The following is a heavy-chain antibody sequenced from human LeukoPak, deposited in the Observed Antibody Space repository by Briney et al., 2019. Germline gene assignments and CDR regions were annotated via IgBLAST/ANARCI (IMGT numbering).Heavy chain of an antibody. D-gene: IGHD2-2*01. CDR1: GGTFSSYA. J-gene: IGHJ6*02. Sequence: SVKVSCKASGGTFSSYAISWVRQAPGQGLEWMGGIIPIFGTANYAQKFQGRVTITADESTSTAYMELSSLRSEDTAVYYCARDFTDIVVVPAAIGHGGYYYYGMDVWGQGTTVTVSS. CDR3: ARDFTDIVVVPAAIGHGGYYYYGMDV. V-gene: IGHV1-69*13. CDR2: IIPIFGTA.